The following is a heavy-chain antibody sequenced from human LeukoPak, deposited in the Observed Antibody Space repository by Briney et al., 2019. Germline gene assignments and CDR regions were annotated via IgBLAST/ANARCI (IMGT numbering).Heavy chain of an antibody. Sequence: GGSLRLSCAASGFTFSSYSMNWVRQAPGKGLEWVSSISSSSSYIYYADSVKGRFTISRDNAKNSLYLQMNSLRAEDTAVYYCARGDLHYYDSSGPDYWGQGTLVTVSS. CDR3: ARGDLHYYDSSGPDY. CDR1: GFTFSSYS. D-gene: IGHD3-22*01. J-gene: IGHJ4*02. V-gene: IGHV3-21*01. CDR2: ISSSSSYI.